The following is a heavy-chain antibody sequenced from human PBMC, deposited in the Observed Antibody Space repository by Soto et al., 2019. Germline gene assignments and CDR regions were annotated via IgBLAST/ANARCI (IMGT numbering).Heavy chain of an antibody. CDR3: ARDRSLRWSPNWFDP. J-gene: IGHJ5*02. Sequence: SETLSLTCTVSGGSVSSGSYYWSWIRQPPGKGLEWIGYIYYSGSTNYNPSLKSRVTISVDTSKNQFSLKLSSVTAADTAVYYCARDRSLRWSPNWFDPWGQGTLVTVSS. CDR1: GGSVSSGSYY. V-gene: IGHV4-61*01. CDR2: IYYSGST. D-gene: IGHD4-17*01.